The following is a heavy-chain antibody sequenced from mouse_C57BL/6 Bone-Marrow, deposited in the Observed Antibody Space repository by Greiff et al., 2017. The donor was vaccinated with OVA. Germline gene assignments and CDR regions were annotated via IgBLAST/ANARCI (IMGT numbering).Heavy chain of an antibody. V-gene: IGHV1-72*01. J-gene: IGHJ2*01. CDR3: ARSRGYFDY. D-gene: IGHD3-1*01. CDR2: IDPNSGGT. Sequence: QVQLQQPGAELVKPGASVKLSCKASGSTFTSYWMHWVKQRPGRGLEWIGRIDPNSGGTKYNEKFKSKATLTVDKPASTAYMELSSLTGGESAVYYCARSRGYFDYWGQGTTLTVSS. CDR1: GSTFTSYW.